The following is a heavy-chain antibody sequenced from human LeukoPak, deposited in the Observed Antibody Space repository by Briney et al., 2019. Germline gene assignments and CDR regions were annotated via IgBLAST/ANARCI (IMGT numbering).Heavy chain of an antibody. Sequence: SETLSLTCTVSGGSMSGYFWSWIRQPPGKGLEWIGYIYYSGSANYNPSLKSRVTISVDTSKNQFPLKLSSVTAADTAVYYCARSITSSWYGDFQHWGQGTLVTVSS. J-gene: IGHJ1*01. CDR2: IYYSGSA. D-gene: IGHD6-13*01. CDR3: ARSITSSWYGDFQH. CDR1: GGSMSGYF. V-gene: IGHV4-59*01.